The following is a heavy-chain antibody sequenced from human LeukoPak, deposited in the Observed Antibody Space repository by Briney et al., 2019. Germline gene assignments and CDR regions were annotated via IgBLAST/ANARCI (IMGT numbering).Heavy chain of an antibody. CDR1: GFTFSSYA. J-gene: IGHJ5*02. CDR3: ARDYGESYDFWSGYNNWFDP. D-gene: IGHD3-3*01. V-gene: IGHV3-64*01. CDR2: ISSNGGST. Sequence: GGSLRLSCAASGFTFSSYAMHWVRQAPGKGLEYVSAISSNGGSTYYANSVKGRFTISRDNAKNSLYLQMNSLRAEDTAVYYCARDYGESYDFWSGYNNWFDPWGQGTLVTVSS.